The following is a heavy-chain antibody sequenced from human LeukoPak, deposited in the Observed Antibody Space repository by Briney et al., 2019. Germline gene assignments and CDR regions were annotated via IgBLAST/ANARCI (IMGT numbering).Heavy chain of an antibody. J-gene: IGHJ6*03. Sequence: SETLSLTCAVSGGSISSSNWWSWVRQPPGKVLEWIGEIYHSGSTNYNPSLKSRVTISVDKSKNQLSLELSSVTAADTAVYYCARGTYYQDSSGYSYYHHYCMDVWGKGTTVTVSS. CDR1: GGSISSSNW. V-gene: IGHV4-4*02. CDR2: IYHSGST. CDR3: ARGTYYQDSSGYSYYHHYCMDV. D-gene: IGHD3-22*01.